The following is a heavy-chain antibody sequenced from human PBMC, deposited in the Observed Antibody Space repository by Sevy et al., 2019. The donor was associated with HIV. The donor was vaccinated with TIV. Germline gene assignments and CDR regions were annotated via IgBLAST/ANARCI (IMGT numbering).Heavy chain of an antibody. Sequence: GGSLRLSCAASGFTFSDYYMTWIRQAPGKALEWLSDISSGTTYTKYADSVKGRFTISRDNAKNSLYLQMDFLRVEDTAVYYCVRDRRNYGGQYFDYWGQGILVTVSS. CDR2: ISSGTTYT. CDR3: VRDRRNYGGQYFDY. CDR1: GFTFSDYY. J-gene: IGHJ4*02. D-gene: IGHD4-17*01. V-gene: IGHV3-11*06.